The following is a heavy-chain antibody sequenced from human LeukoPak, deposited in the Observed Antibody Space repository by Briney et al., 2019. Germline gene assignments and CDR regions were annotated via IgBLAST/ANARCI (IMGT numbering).Heavy chain of an antibody. Sequence: SGTLSLTCAVSGGSISSSNWWSWVRQPPGKGLEWIGEIYHSGSTNYNPSLKSRVTISVDKSKNHFSLKLSSVTAADTAVYYCARRYSSGHRMSEHWGQGTLVTVSS. V-gene: IGHV4-4*02. CDR1: GGSISSSNW. J-gene: IGHJ4*02. CDR3: ARRYSSGHRMSEH. CDR2: IYHSGST. D-gene: IGHD6-19*01.